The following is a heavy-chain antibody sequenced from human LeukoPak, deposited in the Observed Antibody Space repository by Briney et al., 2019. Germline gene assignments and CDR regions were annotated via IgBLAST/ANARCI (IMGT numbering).Heavy chain of an antibody. J-gene: IGHJ1*01. CDR2: IYYSGST. D-gene: IGHD6-13*01. CDR3: ARSITSSWYGDFQH. CDR1: GGSMSGSF. V-gene: IGHV4-59*01. Sequence: SETLSLTCTVSGGSMSGSFWSWIRQPPGKGLEWIGYIYYSGSTNYNPSLKSRVTISVDTSKNQFSLKLSSVTAADTAVYYCARSITSSWYGDFQHWGQGTLVTVSS.